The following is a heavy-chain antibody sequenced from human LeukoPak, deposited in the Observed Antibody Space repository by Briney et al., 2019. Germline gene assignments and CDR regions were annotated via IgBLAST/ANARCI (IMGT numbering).Heavy chain of an antibody. V-gene: IGHV3-11*06. D-gene: IGHD6-19*01. CDR1: GFTVSSDY. Sequence: GGSLRLSCAASGFTVSSDYMSWVRQAPGKGLEWVSYISTAGTYTNYADSVKGRFTISRDNAKNSLYLQMNSLRAEDTAVYYCARAKQWLVTDPWGQGTLVTVSS. CDR3: ARAKQWLVTDP. CDR2: ISTAGTYT. J-gene: IGHJ5*02.